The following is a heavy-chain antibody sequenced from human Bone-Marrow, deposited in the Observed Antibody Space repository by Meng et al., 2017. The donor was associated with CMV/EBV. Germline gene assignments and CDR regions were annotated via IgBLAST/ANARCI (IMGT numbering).Heavy chain of an antibody. J-gene: IGHJ4*02. CDR2: IIPIFGTA. D-gene: IGHD3-22*01. CDR3: AFNYDSTETTDY. V-gene: IGHV1-69*05. CDR1: GGTFSSYA. Sequence: SVKVSCKASGGTFSSYAISWVRQAPGQGLEWMGGIIPIFGTANYAQKFQGRVTITTDESTSTAYMELSSLRSEDTAVYYCAFNYDSTETTDYWGQGTLVTSPQ.